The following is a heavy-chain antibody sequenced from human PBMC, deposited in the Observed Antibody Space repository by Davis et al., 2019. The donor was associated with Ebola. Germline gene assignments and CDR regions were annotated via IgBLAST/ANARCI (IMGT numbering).Heavy chain of an antibody. V-gene: IGHV3-30*18. CDR1: GFTFSSYG. Sequence: GESLKISCAASGFTFSSYGMHWVRQAPGKGLEWVAVISYDGFNKYYADSVKGRFTISRDNSKNTLYLQMNSLRAEDTAVYYCAKHHSSSWYYFDYWGQGTLVTVSS. D-gene: IGHD6-13*01. J-gene: IGHJ4*02. CDR3: AKHHSSSWYYFDY. CDR2: ISYDGFNK.